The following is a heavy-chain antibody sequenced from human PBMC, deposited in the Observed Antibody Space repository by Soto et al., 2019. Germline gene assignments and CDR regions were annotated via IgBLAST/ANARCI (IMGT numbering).Heavy chain of an antibody. J-gene: IGHJ4*02. V-gene: IGHV3-21*01. CDR2: ISSSSSYI. CDR1: GFTFSSYS. Sequence: GGSLRLSCAASGFTFSSYSMNWVRQAPGKGLEWVSSISSSSSYIYYADSVKGRFTISRDNAKNSLYLQMNSLRAEDTAVYYCARAPRGRGYSYGGFDYWGQGTLVTVSS. CDR3: ARAPRGRGYSYGGFDY. D-gene: IGHD5-18*01.